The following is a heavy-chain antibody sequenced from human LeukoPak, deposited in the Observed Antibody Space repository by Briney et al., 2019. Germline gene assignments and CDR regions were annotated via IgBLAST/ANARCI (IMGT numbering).Heavy chain of an antibody. CDR3: ANNWDIVVVVAATVLPKYFQH. CDR2: ISGSGGST. J-gene: IGHJ1*01. Sequence: GGSLRLSCAASGFTFSSYAMSWVRQAPGEGLEWVSAISGSGGSTYYADSVKGRFTISRDNSKNTLYLQMNSLRAEDTAVYYCANNWDIVVVVAATVLPKYFQHWGQGTLVTVSS. D-gene: IGHD2-15*01. CDR1: GFTFSSYA. V-gene: IGHV3-23*01.